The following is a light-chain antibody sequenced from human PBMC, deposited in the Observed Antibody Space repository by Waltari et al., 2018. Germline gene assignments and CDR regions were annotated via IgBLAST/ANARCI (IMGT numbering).Light chain of an antibody. V-gene: IGKV1-9*01. Sequence: DIQLTQSPSFLSASVGDRVTITCRTSQGISSFLAWYQQKPGKAPKFLIYEAFILQPGVPSRFSGSASGTNFTLTIDSLQPEDFATYYCQQSWHNPPTFGQGTRLDI. CDR1: QGISSF. J-gene: IGKJ5*01. CDR3: QQSWHNPPT. CDR2: EAF.